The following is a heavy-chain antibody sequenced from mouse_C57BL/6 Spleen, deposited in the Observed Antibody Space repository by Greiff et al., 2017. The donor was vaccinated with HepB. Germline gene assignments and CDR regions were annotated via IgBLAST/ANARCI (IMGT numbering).Heavy chain of an antibody. J-gene: IGHJ3*01. Sequence: VQLQQSGPELVKPGDSVKISCKASGYSFTGYFMNWVMQSHGKSLEWIGRINPYNGDTFYNQKFKGKATLTVDKSSSTAHMELRSLTSVDSAVYYCARDYYGSSQAWFAYWGQGTLVTVAA. CDR2: INPYNGDT. CDR3: ARDYYGSSQAWFAY. V-gene: IGHV1-20*01. D-gene: IGHD1-1*01. CDR1: GYSFTGYF.